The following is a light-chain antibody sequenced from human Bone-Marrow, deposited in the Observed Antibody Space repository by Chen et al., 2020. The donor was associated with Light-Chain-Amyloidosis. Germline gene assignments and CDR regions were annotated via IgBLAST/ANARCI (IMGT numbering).Light chain of an antibody. V-gene: IGKV3-11*01. CDR2: DTS. J-gene: IGKJ4*01. Sequence: EIFVTQAPATLSLSPGGRATLSCRASPSVSNFLAWYQQKPGQAPRLLIYDTSKRAPGIPARFSGSGSGTDFTLTISGLEPDDFAVYYCQQRSSWWLTFGGGTRVEIK. CDR1: PSVSNF. CDR3: QQRSSWWLT.